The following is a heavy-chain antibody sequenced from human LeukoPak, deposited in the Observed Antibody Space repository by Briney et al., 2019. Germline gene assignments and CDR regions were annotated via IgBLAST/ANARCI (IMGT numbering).Heavy chain of an antibody. D-gene: IGHD2-2*01. V-gene: IGHV3-23*01. CDR3: AKSVYQLPTSFDY. J-gene: IGHJ4*02. CDR2: ISGSGGST. Sequence: GGSLRLSCAASGFTFRSYAMSWVRQAPGKGLEWVSAISGSGGSTYYADSVKGRFTISRDNSKNTLYLQMNSLRAEDTAVYYCAKSVYQLPTSFDYWGQGTLVNVSS. CDR1: GFTFRSYA.